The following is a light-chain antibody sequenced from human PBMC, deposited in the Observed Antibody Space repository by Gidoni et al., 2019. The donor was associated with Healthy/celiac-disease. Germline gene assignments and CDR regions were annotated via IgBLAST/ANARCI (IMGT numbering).Light chain of an antibody. V-gene: IGKV3-20*01. CDR2: GAS. Sequence: EIVLTQSPGTLSLSPGERATLSCRASQSVSSSYLAWYQQKPGQAPRLLIYGASSRATGIPDRFSGSGSGTDSTLTISRLEPEDFAVYYCQQYGSSTGLTFGGGTKVEIK. CDR3: QQYGSSTGLT. CDR1: QSVSSSY. J-gene: IGKJ4*01.